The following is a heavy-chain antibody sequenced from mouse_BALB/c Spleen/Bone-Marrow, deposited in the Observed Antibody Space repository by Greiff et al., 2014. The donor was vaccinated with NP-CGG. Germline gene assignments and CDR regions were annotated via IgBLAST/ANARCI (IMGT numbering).Heavy chain of an antibody. CDR2: INPSNGRT. V-gene: IGHV1S81*02. Sequence: LQESGAELVKPGASVKLSCKASGYTFTSYRMHWVKQRPGQGLEWIGEINPSNGRTNYNEKFKSKATLTVDKSSSTAYMQLSSLPSEDSAVYYCARYATATYWFAYWGQGTLVTVSA. CDR3: ARYATATYWFAY. CDR1: GYTFTSYR. D-gene: IGHD1-2*01. J-gene: IGHJ3*01.